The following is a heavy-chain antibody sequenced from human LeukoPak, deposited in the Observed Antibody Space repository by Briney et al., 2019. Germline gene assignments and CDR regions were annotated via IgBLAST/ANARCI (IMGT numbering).Heavy chain of an antibody. CDR3: ARVRSSGWKSSDAFDI. Sequence: ASVKVSCKVSGYTLTELSMHWVRQAPGKGLEWMGGFDPEDGETIYAQKFQGRVTMTEDTSTDTAYMELSSLRSEDTAVYYCARVRSSGWKSSDAFDIWGQGTMVTVSS. V-gene: IGHV1-24*01. D-gene: IGHD6-19*01. J-gene: IGHJ3*02. CDR1: GYTLTELS. CDR2: FDPEDGET.